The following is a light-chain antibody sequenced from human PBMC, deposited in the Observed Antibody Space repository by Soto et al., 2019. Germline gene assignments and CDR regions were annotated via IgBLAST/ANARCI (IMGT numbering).Light chain of an antibody. Sequence: EIVLTQSPGTLSLSPGERATLSCRASQSLNARYLAWYQVKPGQAPRLLFYGASSRATGIPDRFIGSGSGTDFTLTTTALEPEDFAVYYCQPFHISRTLGQGTKVDIK. CDR1: QSLNARY. CDR2: GAS. CDR3: QPFHISRT. J-gene: IGKJ1*01. V-gene: IGKV3-20*01.